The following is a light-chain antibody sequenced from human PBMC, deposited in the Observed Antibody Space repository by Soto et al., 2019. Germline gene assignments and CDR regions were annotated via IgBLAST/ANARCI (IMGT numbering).Light chain of an antibody. CDR2: GAS. J-gene: IGKJ2*01. Sequence: DIVLTQSPDTLSLSPGERATLSCRASQSVSSNYLAWYQQKPGQAPRLLIYGASTRATGIPDRFSGSGSGTDFTLTISRLEPEDFAVYYCQQYNNWPPNTFGQGTKLEIK. CDR1: QSVSSNY. V-gene: IGKV3-20*01. CDR3: QQYNNWPPNT.